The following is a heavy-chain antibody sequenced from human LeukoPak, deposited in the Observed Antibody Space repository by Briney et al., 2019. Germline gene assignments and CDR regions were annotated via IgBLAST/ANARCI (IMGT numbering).Heavy chain of an antibody. J-gene: IGHJ2*01. CDR1: GGSISSCY. CDR2: IYTSGST. D-gene: IGHD7-27*01. CDR3: AREASPGDYWYFDL. V-gene: IGHV4-4*07. Sequence: PSETLSLTCTVSGGSISSCYWSWIRQPAGKGLEWIGRIYTSGSTNYNPSLKSRVTMSVDTSKNQFSLKLSSVTAADTAVYYCAREASPGDYWYFDLWGRGTLVTVSS.